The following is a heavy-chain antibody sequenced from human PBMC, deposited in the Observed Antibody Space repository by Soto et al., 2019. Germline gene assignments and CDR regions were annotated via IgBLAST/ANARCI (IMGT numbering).Heavy chain of an antibody. V-gene: IGHV1-69*13. D-gene: IGHD6-6*01. CDR1: GGSFSSYA. CDR2: IIPIFGTP. J-gene: IGHJ4*02. Sequence: SVKVSCKASGGSFSSYAISWVRRAPGQGLEWMGGIIPIFGTPSYAQKFQGRVTITADESTSTAYMELSSLRSEDTAVYYCAREYRSSSGRFDNWGQGTLVTVSS. CDR3: AREYRSSSGRFDN.